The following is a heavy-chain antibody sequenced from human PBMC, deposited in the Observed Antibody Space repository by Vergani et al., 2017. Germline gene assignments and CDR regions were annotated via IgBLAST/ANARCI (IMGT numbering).Heavy chain of an antibody. CDR3: ATPQTVTTGGREV. Sequence: EVQLVQSGAEVKKPGATMKISCKVSGYTFPDHYMHWVKQAPGKGLEWMGLVDPEDGETIYAEKFKGRVTIAADTSTDTAHLELSSLRSEDTAVYYCATPQTVTTGGREVWGQGTTVIVSS. CDR2: VDPEDGET. CDR1: GYTFPDHY. J-gene: IGHJ6*02. V-gene: IGHV1-69-2*01. D-gene: IGHD4-17*01.